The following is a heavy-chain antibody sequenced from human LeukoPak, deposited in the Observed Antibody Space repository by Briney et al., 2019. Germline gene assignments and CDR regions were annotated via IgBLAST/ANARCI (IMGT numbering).Heavy chain of an antibody. CDR2: INPNSGDT. V-gene: IGHV1-2*02. CDR3: ARVGSSGWYVHPTLDY. Sequence: ASVKVSCKASGYTFTGYYMHRVRQAPGQGLEWMGWINPNSGDTNYAQKFQGRVTVTRDTSISTAYMELSWLRSGDTAVYYCARVGSSGWYVHPTLDYWGQGTLVTVSS. CDR1: GYTFTGYY. J-gene: IGHJ4*02. D-gene: IGHD6-19*01.